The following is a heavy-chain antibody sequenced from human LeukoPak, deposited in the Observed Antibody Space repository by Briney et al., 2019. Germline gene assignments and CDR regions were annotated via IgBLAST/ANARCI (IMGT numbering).Heavy chain of an antibody. V-gene: IGHV3-11*01. CDR3: AAGRDIAVAGPGGYFDY. Sequence: SGASLRLSCAASGFTSSDYHMNWIRQAPGKGLEWVSYISPGGNTIYFADSVNGRFTLSRDSARNSLSLQMNSLTAEDTAVYYCAAGRDIAVAGPGGYFDYWGRGTLVTVSS. CDR1: GFTSSDYH. J-gene: IGHJ4*02. CDR2: ISPGGNTI. D-gene: IGHD6-19*01.